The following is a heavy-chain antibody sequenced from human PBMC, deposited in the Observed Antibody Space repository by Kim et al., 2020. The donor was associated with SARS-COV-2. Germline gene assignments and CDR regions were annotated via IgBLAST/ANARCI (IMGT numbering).Heavy chain of an antibody. CDR3: AKAAADGHYYY. CDR1: GFIFRDYG. Sequence: GGSLRLSCAASGFIFRDYGMHWVRQAPGKGLEWVAVIWYDGSNKYYADSVKGRFTISRDNSKNTLYLQMNSLRAEDTAVYYCAKAAADGHYYYCGQGTLVTLSS. J-gene: IGHJ4*02. V-gene: IGHV3-33*06. CDR2: IWYDGSNK. D-gene: IGHD4-17*01.